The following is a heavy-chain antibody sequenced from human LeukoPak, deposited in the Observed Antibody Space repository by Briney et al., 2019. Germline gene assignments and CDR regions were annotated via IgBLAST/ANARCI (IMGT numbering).Heavy chain of an antibody. CDR3: ATITGTTDFDY. D-gene: IGHD1-7*01. CDR2: ISYDGSNK. J-gene: IGHJ4*02. Sequence: GGSLRLSCAASGFTFSSYGMHWFRQAPGKGLEWVAVISYDGSNKYYADSVKGRFTISRDNSKNTLYLQMNSLRAEDTAVYYCATITGTTDFDYWGQGTLVTVSS. CDR1: GFTFSSYG. V-gene: IGHV3-30*03.